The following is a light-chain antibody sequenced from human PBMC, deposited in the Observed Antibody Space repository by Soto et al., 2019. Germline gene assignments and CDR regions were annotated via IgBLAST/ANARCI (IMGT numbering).Light chain of an antibody. CDR3: QQYDSWPLT. Sequence: EIVMTQSPATLSVSPGERVTLSCRASQSVFSSLAWYQQKPGQAPRLLIYGASTRATGVPDRIIGSGSGTEFALTIGSLQPEDFAVYFCQQYDSWPLTFGQGTRLEIK. CDR1: QSVFSS. J-gene: IGKJ5*01. V-gene: IGKV3-15*01. CDR2: GAS.